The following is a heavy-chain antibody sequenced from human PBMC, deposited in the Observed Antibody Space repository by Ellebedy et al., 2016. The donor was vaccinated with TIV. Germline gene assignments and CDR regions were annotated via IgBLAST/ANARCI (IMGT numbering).Heavy chain of an antibody. CDR3: ARDSRDGFTPNAFDI. V-gene: IGHV4-34*01. CDR2: INHSGST. D-gene: IGHD5-24*01. J-gene: IGHJ3*02. Sequence: MPSETLSLTCAVYGGSFTGYYWDWIRQPPGKGLEWIGEINHSGSTNYNPSRKSRVTISIDTSKNHFSLRLSSVTAADTAVYYCARDSRDGFTPNAFDIWGQGTLVTVSS. CDR1: GGSFTGYY.